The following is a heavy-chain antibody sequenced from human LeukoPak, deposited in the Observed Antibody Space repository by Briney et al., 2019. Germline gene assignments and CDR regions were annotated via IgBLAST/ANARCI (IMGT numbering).Heavy chain of an antibody. J-gene: IGHJ6*03. V-gene: IGHV3-30*07. CDR2: ISYDATTQ. Sequence: GRSLRLSCAASGFTFSNYAMHWVRQAPGKGLEWVAGISYDATTQFHADSVKGRFTISRDNSKNTLYLQMNSLRAEDTAVYYCAKDSYYYYMDVWGKGTTVTVSS. CDR3: AKDSYYYYMDV. CDR1: GFTFSNYA.